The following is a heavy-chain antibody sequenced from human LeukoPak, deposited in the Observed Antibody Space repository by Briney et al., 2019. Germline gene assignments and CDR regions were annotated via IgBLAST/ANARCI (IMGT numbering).Heavy chain of an antibody. J-gene: IGHJ4*02. CDR3: CGIAVAGIY. CDR1: GFTFSSYW. CDR2: INTDGSST. Sequence: GGSLRLSCAASGFTFSSYWMHWVRQAPGKGLVWVSRINTDGSSTTYADSVGGRFTISRDNSKNTLYLQMNSLRAEDTAVYYCCGIAVAGIYWGQGTLVTVSS. V-gene: IGHV3-74*01. D-gene: IGHD6-19*01.